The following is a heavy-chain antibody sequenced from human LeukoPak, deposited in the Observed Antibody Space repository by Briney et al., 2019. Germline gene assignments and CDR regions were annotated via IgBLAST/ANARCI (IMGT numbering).Heavy chain of an antibody. CDR1: GFTFSRYG. D-gene: IGHD6-19*01. CDR3: ARDSRAGSGWYNYFDY. CDR2: IRYDESTK. J-gene: IGHJ4*02. Sequence: GGSLRLSCAASGFTFSRYGMHWVRQAPGKGLEWVAFIRYDESTKYYADSVKGRFTVSRDNSKNTLYLQMNSLRAEDTAVYYCARDSRAGSGWYNYFDYWGQGTLVTVSS. V-gene: IGHV3-30*02.